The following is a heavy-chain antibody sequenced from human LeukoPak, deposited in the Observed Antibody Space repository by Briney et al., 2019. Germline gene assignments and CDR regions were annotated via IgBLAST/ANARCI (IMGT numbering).Heavy chain of an antibody. CDR3: ARGGPGTIRYFDWLIDY. D-gene: IGHD3-9*01. CDR2: ISSSGSTI. CDR1: GFTFSSYE. V-gene: IGHV3-48*03. J-gene: IGHJ4*02. Sequence: PGGSLKLSCAASGFTFSSYEMNWVRQAPGKGLEWVSYISSSGSTIYYADSVKGRFTISRDNAKNSLYLQMNSLRAKDTAVYYCARGGPGTIRYFDWLIDYWGQGTLVTVSS.